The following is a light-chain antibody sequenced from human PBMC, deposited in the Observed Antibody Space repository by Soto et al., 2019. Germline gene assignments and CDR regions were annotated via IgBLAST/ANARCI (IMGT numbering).Light chain of an antibody. CDR2: AAS. J-gene: IGKJ3*01. Sequence: DIRLTQSPAFLSASVGDRVTIPCRASQGISSYLAWYQQKPGKAPKLLIYAASTLQSGVPSRFSGSGSDTEFTLTISSLQPEDFATYYCHQLNSYPSFSFGPGTKVDI. CDR1: QGISSY. V-gene: IGKV1-9*01. CDR3: HQLNSYPSFS.